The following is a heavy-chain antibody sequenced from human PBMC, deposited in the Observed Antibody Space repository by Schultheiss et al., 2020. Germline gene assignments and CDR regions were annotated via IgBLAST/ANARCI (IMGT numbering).Heavy chain of an antibody. V-gene: IGHV4-39*01. CDR1: GGSISSTSYF. J-gene: IGHJ4*02. CDR2: VYYSGST. D-gene: IGHD6-19*01. CDR3: AGFVSGWYRIDY. Sequence: SQTLSLTCTVSGGSISSTSYFWGWIRQPPGKGLEWIGSVYYSGSTYYNPSLKSRVTISVDTSENQFSLMLSSVTAADTAVYYCAGFVSGWYRIDYWGQGTLVTVSS.